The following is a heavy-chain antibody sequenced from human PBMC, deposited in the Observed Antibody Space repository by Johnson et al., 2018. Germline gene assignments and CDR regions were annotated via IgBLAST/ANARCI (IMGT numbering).Heavy chain of an antibody. CDR1: GGTFSSSA. D-gene: IGHD2-15*01. V-gene: IGHV1-69*01. Sequence: QVQLVESGAEVKKPGASVKVSCKVSGGTFSSSAISWVRQAPGQGLEWMGGIIPIFGTANDAQKFQGRVTITADESRSTAYMGVSRLRSEDTAVYYCAGDLEDGGRYWSYSMDVCGKGTTVTVSS. CDR2: IIPIFGTA. J-gene: IGHJ6*03. CDR3: AGDLEDGGRYWSYSMDV.